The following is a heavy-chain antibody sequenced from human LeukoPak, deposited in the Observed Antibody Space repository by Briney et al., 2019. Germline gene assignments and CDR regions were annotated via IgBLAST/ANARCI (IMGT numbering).Heavy chain of an antibody. CDR2: IYYSGST. D-gene: IGHD6-13*01. V-gene: IGHV4-59*01. CDR1: GGSISIYY. Sequence: SETLSLTCTVWGGSISIYYWSCIRPPPRPPLEWIGYIYYSGSTNYNPSLKSRVTISVDTSKNQFSLKLSSVTAADTAVYYCARDSDSSHDYWGQGTLVTVSS. CDR3: ARDSDSSHDY. J-gene: IGHJ4*02.